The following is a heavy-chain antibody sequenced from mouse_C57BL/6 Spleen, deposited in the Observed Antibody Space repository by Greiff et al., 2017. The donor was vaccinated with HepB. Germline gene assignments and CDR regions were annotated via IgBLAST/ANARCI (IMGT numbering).Heavy chain of an antibody. CDR3: TTRGAYYSNYVGFAY. D-gene: IGHD2-5*01. V-gene: IGHV14-4*01. CDR2: IDPENGDT. CDR1: GFNIKDDY. J-gene: IGHJ3*01. Sequence: EVKLMESGAELVRPGASVKLSCTASGFNIKDDYMHWVKQRPEQGLEWIGWIDPENGDTEYASKFQGKATITADTSSNTAYLQLSSLTSEDTAVYYCTTRGAYYSNYVGFAYWGQGTLVTVSA.